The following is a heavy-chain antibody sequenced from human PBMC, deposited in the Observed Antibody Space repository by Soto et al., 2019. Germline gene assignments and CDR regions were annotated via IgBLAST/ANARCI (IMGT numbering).Heavy chain of an antibody. CDR1: GFTFSSHG. CDR2: IWYDGTNK. Sequence: QVQLVESGGGVVQPGRSLRLSCAASGFTFSSHGLHWVRQAPGKGLEWVAVIWYDGTNKNYVDSVKGRFTVSRDNSKNTLDLHMNSLRAEDTAVYYCARDEKGGLYGPDYWGQGTLVTVSS. CDR3: ARDEKGGLYGPDY. D-gene: IGHD4-17*01. J-gene: IGHJ4*02. V-gene: IGHV3-33*01.